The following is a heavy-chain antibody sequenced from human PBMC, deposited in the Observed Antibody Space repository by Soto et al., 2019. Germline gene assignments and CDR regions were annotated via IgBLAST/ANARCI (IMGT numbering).Heavy chain of an antibody. CDR1: GGSISSSSYY. Sequence: SETLSLTCTVSGGSISSSSYYWGWIRQPPGKGLEWIGSIYYSGSTYYNPSLKSRVTISVDTSKNQFSLKLSSVTAADTAVYYCATTQGLRPYYYYYMDVWGQGTTVTVSS. V-gene: IGHV4-39*01. CDR2: IYYSGST. J-gene: IGHJ6*03. D-gene: IGHD6-25*01. CDR3: ATTQGLRPYYYYYMDV.